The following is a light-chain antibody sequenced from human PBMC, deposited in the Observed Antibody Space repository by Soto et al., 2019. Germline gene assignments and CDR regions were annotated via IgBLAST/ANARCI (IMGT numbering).Light chain of an antibody. Sequence: EIVLTQSPATLSLSPGERATLSCGASQNVSNSYLAWYQQKPGLAPRLLIYDASSRAIGIPDRFSGSGSGAGFTLNISRLEPEDFAVYYCQQYGTSRWTFGQGTKVEIK. CDR3: QQYGTSRWT. J-gene: IGKJ1*01. CDR2: DAS. V-gene: IGKV3D-20*01. CDR1: QNVSNSY.